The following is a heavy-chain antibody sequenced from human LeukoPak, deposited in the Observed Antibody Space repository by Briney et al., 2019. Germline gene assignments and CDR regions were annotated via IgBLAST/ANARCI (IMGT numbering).Heavy chain of an antibody. V-gene: IGHV3-23*01. D-gene: IGHD6-19*01. Sequence: GGSRRLSCAASGLTFSSYAMSWVRQAPGKGLEWVSVIGGSDNSTYYADSVKGRFTISRDNSKNTLYLQMNSLRAEDTAVFYCAKPRGEEWLVGLYDAFDIWGQGTMVTVSS. CDR1: GLTFSSYA. CDR2: IGGSDNST. J-gene: IGHJ3*02. CDR3: AKPRGEEWLVGLYDAFDI.